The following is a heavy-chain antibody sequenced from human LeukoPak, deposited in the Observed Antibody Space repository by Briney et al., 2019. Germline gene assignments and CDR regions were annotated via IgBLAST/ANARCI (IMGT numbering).Heavy chain of an antibody. CDR2: ISAGNDI. J-gene: IGHJ4*02. CDR1: GFSFNNYA. Sequence: PGGSLRLSCAASGFSFNNYAMVWVRQTPGKGLEWVSVISAGNDIVYADSVKGRFSISRDSSKNTLYLQMNSLRVEDTAVYYCAKDWQLTYCSSTSCYGSCFDYWGQGTLVTVSS. CDR3: AKDWQLTYCSSTSCYGSCFDY. V-gene: IGHV3-23*01. D-gene: IGHD2-2*01.